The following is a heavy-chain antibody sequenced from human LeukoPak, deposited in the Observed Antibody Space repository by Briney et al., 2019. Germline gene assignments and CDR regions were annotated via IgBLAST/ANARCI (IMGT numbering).Heavy chain of an antibody. Sequence: SETLSLTCAVYGGSFSGYYWSWIRQPPGKGLEWIGEINHSGSTNYNPSLKSRVTISVDTSKNQFSLKLSSVTAADTAVYYCARDLRDSGYDSPFDYWGQGTLVPVSS. D-gene: IGHD5-12*01. V-gene: IGHV4-34*01. CDR1: GGSFSGYY. J-gene: IGHJ4*02. CDR3: ARDLRDSGYDSPFDY. CDR2: INHSGST.